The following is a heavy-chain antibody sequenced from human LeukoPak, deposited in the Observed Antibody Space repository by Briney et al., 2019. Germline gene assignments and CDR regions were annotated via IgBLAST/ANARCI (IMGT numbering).Heavy chain of an antibody. D-gene: IGHD6-13*01. V-gene: IGHV3-7*01. Sequence: PGGSLRLSCAASGFTFSSDWMSWVRQAPGKGLEWVANIKQDGSEKYYVDSVKGRFTISRENAKNSLYLQMNSLRAEDTAVYYCARGRIAAAQYYFDYWGQGTLVTVSS. CDR2: IKQDGSEK. J-gene: IGHJ4*02. CDR1: GFTFSSDW. CDR3: ARGRIAAAQYYFDY.